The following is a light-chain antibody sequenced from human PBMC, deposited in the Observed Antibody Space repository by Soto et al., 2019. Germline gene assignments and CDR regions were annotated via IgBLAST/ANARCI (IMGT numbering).Light chain of an antibody. V-gene: IGKV3-20*01. CDR3: QQYYGSPGIT. CDR2: GAS. J-gene: IGKJ5*01. CDR1: QSVSSNY. Sequence: EIVLTQSPGTLSLSPGERATLSCRASQSVSSNYLAWYQQKPGQAPRLLIYGASSRATDIPDRFSGSGSGTDFTLTISTLEPEDFAVYYCQQYYGSPGITFGQGTRLEIK.